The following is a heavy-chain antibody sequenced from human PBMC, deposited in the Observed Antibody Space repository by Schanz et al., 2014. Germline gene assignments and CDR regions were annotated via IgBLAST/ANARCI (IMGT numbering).Heavy chain of an antibody. CDR2: INPSSGGT. CDR1: GYSFTGYY. Sequence: QVQLVQSGSELKKPGASVKVSCTASGYSFTGYYMNWVRQAPGQGLEWMGWINPSSGGTNYAQKFQGRVTMTRDTSISTAYMDLSSLTSDDTAVYYCARGDVNWFDPWGQGTLVTVSS. CDR3: ARGDVNWFDP. J-gene: IGHJ5*02. V-gene: IGHV1-2*02.